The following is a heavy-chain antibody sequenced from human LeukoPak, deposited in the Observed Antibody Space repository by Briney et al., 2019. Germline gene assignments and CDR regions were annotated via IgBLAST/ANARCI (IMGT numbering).Heavy chain of an antibody. J-gene: IGHJ4*02. V-gene: IGHV4-34*01. Sequence: PSGTLSLTCAIYGGSFSGYYWSWIRQSPEKGLEWIGEIQPSGSIYYNPSLESRINISPDTSKNQFSLKLSSVTTADTALYYCARGSDRYKVAYWGPGTLVTVSS. CDR1: GGSFSGYY. CDR2: IQPSGSI. CDR3: ARGSDRYKVAY. D-gene: IGHD3-16*02.